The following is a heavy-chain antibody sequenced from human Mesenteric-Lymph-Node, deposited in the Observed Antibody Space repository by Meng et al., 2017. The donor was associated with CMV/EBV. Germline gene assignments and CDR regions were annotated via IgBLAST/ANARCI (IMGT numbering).Heavy chain of an antibody. Sequence: GSLRLSCAVYGGSFSGYYWSWIRQAPGKGLEWIGEINHSGSTNYNPSLKSRVTISVDTSKNQFSLNLNSVTAADTAVYYCARAPEPERTFDYWGQGTLVTVSS. CDR2: INHSGST. J-gene: IGHJ4*02. V-gene: IGHV4-34*01. D-gene: IGHD1-14*01. CDR1: GGSFSGYY. CDR3: ARAPEPERTFDY.